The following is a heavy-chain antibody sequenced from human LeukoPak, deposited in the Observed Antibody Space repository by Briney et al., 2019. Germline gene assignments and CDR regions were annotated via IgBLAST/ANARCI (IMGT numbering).Heavy chain of an antibody. V-gene: IGHV3-23*01. CDR1: GFTFSSYA. Sequence: PGGSLRLSCAASGFTFSSYAMSWVRQAPGKGLEWVSAISGSGGSTYYADSVKGRFTISRDNSENTLYLQMNSLRAEDTAVYYCAKVSSSWYAGFDYWGQGTLVTVSS. CDR3: AKVSSSWYAGFDY. J-gene: IGHJ4*02. D-gene: IGHD6-13*01. CDR2: ISGSGGST.